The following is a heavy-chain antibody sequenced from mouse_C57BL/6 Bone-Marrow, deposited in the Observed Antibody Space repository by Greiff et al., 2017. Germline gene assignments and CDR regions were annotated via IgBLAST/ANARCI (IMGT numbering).Heavy chain of an antibody. D-gene: IGHD1-1*01. CDR3: ARSGYGSSYGAMDY. J-gene: IGHJ4*01. CDR2: INPGSGGT. V-gene: IGHV1-54*01. CDR1: GYAFTNYL. Sequence: VQLQQSGAELVRPGTSVKVSCKASGYAFTNYLIEWVKQRPGQGLEWIGVINPGSGGTNYNEKFKGKGTLTADKSSSPAYMQLSSLTSEDSAVYCGARSGYGSSYGAMDYWGQGTSVTVSS.